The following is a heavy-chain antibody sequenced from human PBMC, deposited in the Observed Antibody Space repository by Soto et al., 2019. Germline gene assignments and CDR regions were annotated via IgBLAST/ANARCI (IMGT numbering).Heavy chain of an antibody. Sequence: QVQLVESGGGLVKPGGSLRLSCVASGFTFSDHYMTWIRQAPGKGLEWLSYISTSSSYTNYADSVKGRFTISRDNAMNSRCLQMNSLRAEDTAVYYCASLRLTGYFDYWGQGTLVTVSS. CDR3: ASLRLTGYFDY. V-gene: IGHV3-11*05. CDR1: GFTFSDHY. CDR2: ISTSSSYT. J-gene: IGHJ4*02.